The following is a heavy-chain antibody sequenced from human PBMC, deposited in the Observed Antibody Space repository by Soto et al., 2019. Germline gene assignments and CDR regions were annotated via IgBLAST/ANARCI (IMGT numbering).Heavy chain of an antibody. CDR3: ARGVFDP. CDR1: GYNLTHYW. Sequence: GESLKISCKAFGYNLTHYWMNWVRQTPGKGLQWMGRIDPSDSYSDYGPSFQGHVRFSCGRSLNTVFLHWTSLQASDSGFYFCARGVFDPWGQGTLVTVSS. J-gene: IGHJ5*02. D-gene: IGHD3-10*01. CDR2: IDPSDSYS. V-gene: IGHV5-10-1*01.